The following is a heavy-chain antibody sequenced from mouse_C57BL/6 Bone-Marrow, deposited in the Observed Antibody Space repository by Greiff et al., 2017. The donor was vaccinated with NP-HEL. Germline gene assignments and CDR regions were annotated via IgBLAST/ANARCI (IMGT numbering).Heavy chain of an antibody. Sequence: QVQLQQPGTELVKPGASVKLSCKASGYTFTNYWLYWVKQRPGQGLEWIGNINPSNGGTNYNEKFKGKATLTADKSSSTASMELRSLTSEDSAVYFCARRRVSYDGYYGGAMDDWGQGTSVTASS. V-gene: IGHV1-53*01. CDR2: INPSNGGT. CDR1: GYTFTNYW. CDR3: ARRRVSYDGYYGGAMDD. D-gene: IGHD2-3*01. J-gene: IGHJ4*01.